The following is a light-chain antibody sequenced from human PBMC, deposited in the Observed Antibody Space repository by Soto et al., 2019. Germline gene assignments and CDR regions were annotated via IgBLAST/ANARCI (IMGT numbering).Light chain of an antibody. Sequence: DLQMTQSPSSLSASEGDRVTITCQSSHDVSRNLNWFQQKPGEAPQLLIYDASNLERGVPSRFSGIGSGTDFTLTISSLQPEDVATYYCQQYNSMLSFGGGTEVEIK. J-gene: IGKJ4*01. CDR2: DAS. CDR1: HDVSRN. V-gene: IGKV1-33*01. CDR3: QQYNSMLS.